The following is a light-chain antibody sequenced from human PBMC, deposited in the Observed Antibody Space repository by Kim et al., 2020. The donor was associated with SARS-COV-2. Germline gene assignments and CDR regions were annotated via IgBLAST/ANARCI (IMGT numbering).Light chain of an antibody. CDR3: QQFYFYPRT. CDR1: QGISTS. Sequence: ATIGARVTIACRASQGISTSLAWYQQKPGKAPMLLIYTASTLQSGVPSRFSGSGSGTDFTLTISSLQPEDFATYYCQQFYFYPRTFGQGTKVDIK. J-gene: IGKJ1*01. V-gene: IGKV1-9*01. CDR2: TAS.